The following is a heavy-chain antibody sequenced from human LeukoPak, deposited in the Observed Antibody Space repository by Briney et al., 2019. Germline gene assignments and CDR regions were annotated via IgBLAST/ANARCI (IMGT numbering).Heavy chain of an antibody. CDR1: GFTFSSYA. Sequence: GGSLRLSCAASGFTFSSYAMSWVRQAPGKGLEWVSAISGSGGSTYYADSVKGRFTISRDNSKDTLYLQMNSLRAEDTAVYYCAKDHGPVVPAATIDYWGQGTLVTVSS. CDR3: AKDHGPVVPAATIDY. CDR2: ISGSGGST. D-gene: IGHD2-2*01. J-gene: IGHJ4*02. V-gene: IGHV3-23*01.